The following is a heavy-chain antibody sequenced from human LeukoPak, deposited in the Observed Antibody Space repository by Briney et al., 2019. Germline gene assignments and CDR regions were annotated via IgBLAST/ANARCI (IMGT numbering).Heavy chain of an antibody. J-gene: IGHJ6*02. CDR2: IYYSGST. V-gene: IGHV4-39*07. Sequence: SETLSLTCTVSGGSISSSSYYWGWIRQPPGKGLEWIESIYYSGSTYYNPSLKSRVTISVDTSKNQFSLKLSSVTAADTAVYYCAREGDYSNYPDGMDVWGQGTTVTVSS. D-gene: IGHD4-11*01. CDR1: GGSISSSSYY. CDR3: AREGDYSNYPDGMDV.